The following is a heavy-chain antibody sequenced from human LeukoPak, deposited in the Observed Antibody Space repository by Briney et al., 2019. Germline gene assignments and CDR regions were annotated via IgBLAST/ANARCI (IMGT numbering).Heavy chain of an antibody. Sequence: GGSLRLSCAASGFTFSIYSMNWVRQAPGKGLEWVSSISSSSSYIYYADSVKGRFTISRDNAKNSLYLQMNSLRAEDTAVYYCAREGFTPQPFDYWGQGTLVTVSS. V-gene: IGHV3-21*01. J-gene: IGHJ4*02. D-gene: IGHD3-16*01. CDR2: ISSSSSYI. CDR1: GFTFSIYS. CDR3: AREGFTPQPFDY.